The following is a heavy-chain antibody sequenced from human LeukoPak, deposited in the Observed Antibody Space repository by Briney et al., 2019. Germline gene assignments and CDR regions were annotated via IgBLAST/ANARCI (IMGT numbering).Heavy chain of an antibody. D-gene: IGHD3-10*01. V-gene: IGHV1-46*01. CDR1: GYTFTSYY. CDR2: INPSGGST. CDR3: ARELNGGHGSGSYWWPNWFDP. J-gene: IGHJ5*02. Sequence: ASVKVSCKASGYTFTSYYMHWVRQAPGQGLEWMGIINPSGGSTSYAQKFQGRVTMTRDTSTSTVYMELSSLRSEDTAVYYCARELNGGHGSGSYWWPNWFDPWGQGTLVTVSS.